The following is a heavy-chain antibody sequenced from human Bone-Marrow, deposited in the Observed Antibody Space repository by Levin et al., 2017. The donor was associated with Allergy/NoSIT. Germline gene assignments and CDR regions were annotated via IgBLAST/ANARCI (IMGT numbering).Heavy chain of an antibody. CDR3: ARERSLGRSAYTAMVTGWYFDL. Sequence: PGGSLRLSCAASGFTVSSNYMSWVRQAPGKGLEWVSVIYSGGSTYYADSVKGRFTISRDNSKNTLYLQMNSLRAEDTAVYYCARERSLGRSAYTAMVTGWYFDLWGRGTLVTVSS. V-gene: IGHV3-53*01. CDR2: IYSGGST. J-gene: IGHJ2*01. D-gene: IGHD5-18*01. CDR1: GFTVSSNY.